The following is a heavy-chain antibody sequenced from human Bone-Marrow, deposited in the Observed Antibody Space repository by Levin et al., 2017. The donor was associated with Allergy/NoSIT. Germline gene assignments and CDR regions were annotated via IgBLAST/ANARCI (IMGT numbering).Heavy chain of an antibody. CDR1: GFTFSSYS. V-gene: IGHV3-21*01. CDR2: ISSSSSYI. D-gene: IGHD5-18*01. CDR3: ARDCRGGTVDTAMADDAFDI. Sequence: GGSLRLSCAASGFTFSSYSMNWVRQAPGKGLEWVSSISSSSSYIYYADSVKGRFTISRDNAKNSLYLQMNSLRAEDTAVYYCARDCRGGTVDTAMADDAFDIWGQGTMVTVSS. J-gene: IGHJ3*02.